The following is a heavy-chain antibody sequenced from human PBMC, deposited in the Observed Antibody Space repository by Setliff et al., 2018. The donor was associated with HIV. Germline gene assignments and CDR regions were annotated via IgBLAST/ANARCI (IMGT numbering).Heavy chain of an antibody. V-gene: IGHV4-4*02. J-gene: IGHJ4*02. CDR2: IYHSGST. D-gene: IGHD3-10*01. CDR3: ARRVSHGSQPSYFDY. Sequence: SETLSLTCAVSGGSISSSNWWSWVRQPPGKGLEWIGEIYHSGSTNYNPSLKSRVTISVDTSKNQFSLKLNSVTAADTAVYYYARRVSHGSQPSYFDYWGQGTLVTVSS. CDR1: GGSISSSNW.